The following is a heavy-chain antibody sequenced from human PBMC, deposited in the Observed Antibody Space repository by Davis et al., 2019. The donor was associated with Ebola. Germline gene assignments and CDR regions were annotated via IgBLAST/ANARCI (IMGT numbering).Heavy chain of an antibody. V-gene: IGHV3-48*01. J-gene: IGHJ4*02. D-gene: IGHD1-1*01. Sequence: GESLKISCAASGFTFSSYSMNWVRQAPGKGLEWVSYISSSSSTIYYAESVKGRFAISRDNSKDTMYLQMNSLGPEDTAIYFCAIITTGVFDYWGQGTLVTVSS. CDR1: GFTFSSYS. CDR2: ISSSSSTI. CDR3: AIITTGVFDY.